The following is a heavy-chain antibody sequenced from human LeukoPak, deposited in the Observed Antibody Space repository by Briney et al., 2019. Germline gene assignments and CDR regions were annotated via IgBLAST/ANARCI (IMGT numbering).Heavy chain of an antibody. D-gene: IGHD3-22*01. CDR1: GGSVSSGSYY. V-gene: IGHV4-61*01. J-gene: IGHJ3*01. CDR3: ARDNYYEGAFDV. CDR2: VYYSGST. Sequence: PSETLSLTCTVSGGSVSSGSYYWSWIRQPPGKGLEGIGYVYYSGSTNYNPSLKSRVTISLDASKNQFSLKLSSVTAADTAVYYCARDNYYEGAFDVWGQGTMVTVSS.